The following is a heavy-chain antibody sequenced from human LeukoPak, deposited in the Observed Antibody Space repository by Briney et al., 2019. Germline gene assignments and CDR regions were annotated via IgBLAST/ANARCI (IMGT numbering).Heavy chain of an antibody. CDR3: ARDYYDSSGYLLDY. J-gene: IGHJ4*02. CDR1: GYTFTGYY. Sequence: ASMKVSCKASGYTFTGYYMHWVRQAPGQGLERMGWINPNSGGTNYAQKFQGRVTMTRDTSISTAYMELSGLRSDDTAVYYCARDYYDSSGYLLDYWGQGTLVTVSS. D-gene: IGHD3-22*01. CDR2: INPNSGGT. V-gene: IGHV1-2*02.